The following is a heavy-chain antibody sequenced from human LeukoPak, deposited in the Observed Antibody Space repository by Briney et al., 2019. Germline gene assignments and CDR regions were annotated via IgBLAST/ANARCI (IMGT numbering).Heavy chain of an antibody. CDR3: ARFAGAAHSSSRTGTFDY. V-gene: IGHV1-18*01. CDR1: GYTFTRSG. Sequence: ASVKVSCKASGYTFTRSGISWVRQAPGQGLEWMGWISAYNGNTNYAQKLQGRVTMTTDTSTSTAYMELRSLRSDDTAVYYCARFAGAAHSSSRTGTFDYWGQGTLVTVSS. D-gene: IGHD6-13*01. J-gene: IGHJ4*02. CDR2: ISAYNGNT.